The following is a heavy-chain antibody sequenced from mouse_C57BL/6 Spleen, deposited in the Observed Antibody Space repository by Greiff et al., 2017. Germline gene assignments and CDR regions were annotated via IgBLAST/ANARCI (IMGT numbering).Heavy chain of an antibody. D-gene: IGHD2-3*01. CDR1: GYSITSGYY. J-gene: IGHJ4*01. Sequence: EVKLQESGPGLVKPSQSLSLTCSVTGYSITSGYYWNWIRQFPGNKLEWMGYISYDGSNNYNPSLKNRISITRDTSKNQFFLKLNSVTTEDTATYYCARLPIYDGYSYAMDYWGQGTSVTVSS. V-gene: IGHV3-6*01. CDR2: ISYDGSN. CDR3: ARLPIYDGYSYAMDY.